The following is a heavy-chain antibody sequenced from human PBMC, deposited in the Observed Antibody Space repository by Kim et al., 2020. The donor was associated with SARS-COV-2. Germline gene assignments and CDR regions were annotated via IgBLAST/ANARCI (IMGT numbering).Heavy chain of an antibody. CDR3: ARDYYDSSGYANDAFDI. CDR1: GFTFSSYE. Sequence: GGSLRLSCAASGFTFSSYEMNWVRQAPGKGLEWVSYISSSGSTIYYADSVKGRFTISRDNAKNSLYLQMNSLRAEDTAVYYCARDYYDSSGYANDAFDIWGQGTMVTVSS. CDR2: ISSSGSTI. D-gene: IGHD3-22*01. J-gene: IGHJ3*02. V-gene: IGHV3-48*03.